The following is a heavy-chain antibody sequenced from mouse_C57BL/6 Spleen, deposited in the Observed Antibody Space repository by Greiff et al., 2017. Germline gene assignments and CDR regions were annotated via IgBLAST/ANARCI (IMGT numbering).Heavy chain of an antibody. J-gene: IGHJ2*01. Sequence: VQLQQPGTELVKPGASVKLSCKAFGYTFTSYWMHWVKQRPGQGLEWIGDINPSNGGTNYNDKFKSKATLTVDKSSSTAYMQLSSLTSEDSAVYYCARYDYYGYSQSLDYWGQGTTLTVSS. D-gene: IGHD2-3*01. CDR3: ARYDYYGYSQSLDY. CDR1: GYTFTSYW. CDR2: INPSNGGT. V-gene: IGHV1-53*01.